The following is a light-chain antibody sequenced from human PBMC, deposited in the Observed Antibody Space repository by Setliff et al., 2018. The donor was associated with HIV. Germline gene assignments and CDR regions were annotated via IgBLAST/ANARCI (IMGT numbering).Light chain of an antibody. CDR1: SSDVGGYNH. V-gene: IGLV2-14*03. J-gene: IGLJ1*01. CDR3: KSYAANSTPYL. Sequence: QSVLTQPASVSGSPGQSITISCSGSSSDVGGYNHVSWYQQHPGKAPKVMIYDVSDRPSGVSRRFSGSKSGNTASLTISGLQAEDGADYYCKSYAANSTPYLFGTGTKVTVL. CDR2: DVS.